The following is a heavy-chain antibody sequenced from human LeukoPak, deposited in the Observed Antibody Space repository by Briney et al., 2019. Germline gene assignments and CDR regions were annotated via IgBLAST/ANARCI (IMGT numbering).Heavy chain of an antibody. Sequence: GGSLRLSCAASGFTFSTYWMHWVRQVPGKGLEWVSGISSSGHTTYYADSVKGRFTISRDNSKNTLYLQMDSLGAEETAIYYCVKGSGPSIPVSGTVFGYWGQGTVVTVSS. J-gene: IGHJ4*02. CDR1: GFTFSTYW. D-gene: IGHD6-19*01. CDR3: VKGSGPSIPVSGTVFGY. V-gene: IGHV3-23*01. CDR2: ISSSGHTT.